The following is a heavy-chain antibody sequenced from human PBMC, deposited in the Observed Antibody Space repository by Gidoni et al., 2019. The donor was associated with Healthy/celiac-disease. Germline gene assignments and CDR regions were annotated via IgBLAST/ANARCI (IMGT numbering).Heavy chain of an antibody. J-gene: IGHJ4*02. V-gene: IGHV3-7*03. Sequence: EVQLVESGGGLVQPGGSLRLSCAASVFTFSSYGMSWVRQAQGKGLEWVANIKQDGSEKYYVDYVKGRFTISRDNAKNSLYLQMNSLRAEDTAVYYCARDRWQWLDWGQGTLVTVSS. CDR2: IKQDGSEK. CDR3: ARDRWQWLD. CDR1: VFTFSSYG. D-gene: IGHD6-19*01.